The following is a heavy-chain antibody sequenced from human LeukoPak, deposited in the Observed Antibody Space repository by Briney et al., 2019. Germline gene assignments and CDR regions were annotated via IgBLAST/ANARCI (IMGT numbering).Heavy chain of an antibody. CDR2: IWYDENIK. CDR3: AADRERDPSVYYLV. CDR1: GFMFSSYG. D-gene: IGHD3-22*01. V-gene: IGHV3-33*08. Sequence: GGSLRLSCAASGFMFSSYGMHWVRQAPGKGLEWVAVIWYDENIKYYADSVKGRFTISRDNSKNTLFLQMNSLRAEDSAVYYCAADRERDPSVYYLVGGQGTLITVSS. J-gene: IGHJ4*02.